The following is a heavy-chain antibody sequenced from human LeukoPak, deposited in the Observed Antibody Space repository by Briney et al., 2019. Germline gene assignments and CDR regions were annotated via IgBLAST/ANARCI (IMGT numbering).Heavy chain of an antibody. CDR1: GFTFSSFA. CDR3: AKRGVVIRVILVGFHKEAYYFES. J-gene: IGHJ4*02. Sequence: GGSLRLSCAASGFTFSSFAMSWVRQAPGKGLEGVSTISTGGGSTYYADSMKGRFTISRHNPKNTLYLQMNSLRAEDTAVYFCAKRGVVIRVILVGFHKEAYYFESWGQGALVTVSS. D-gene: IGHD3/OR15-3a*01. V-gene: IGHV3-23*01. CDR2: ISTGGGST.